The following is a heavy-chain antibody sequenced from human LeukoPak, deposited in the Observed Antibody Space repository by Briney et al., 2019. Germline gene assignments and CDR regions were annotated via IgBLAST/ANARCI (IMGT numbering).Heavy chain of an antibody. CDR2: INPNSGGT. CDR1: GYTFTGYY. D-gene: IGHD3-10*01. V-gene: IGHV1-2*02. CDR3: ARDYYGSGSYYRGPFY. Sequence: ASVKVSCKASGYTFTGYYMHWVRQAPGQGLEWMGWINPNSGGTNYAQKLQGRVTMTTDTSTSTAYMELRSLRSDDTAVYYCARDYYGSGSYYRGPFYWGQGTLVTVSS. J-gene: IGHJ4*02.